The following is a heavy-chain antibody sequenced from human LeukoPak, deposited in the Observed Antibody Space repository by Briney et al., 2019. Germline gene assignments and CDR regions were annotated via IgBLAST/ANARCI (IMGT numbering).Heavy chain of an antibody. D-gene: IGHD2-21*01. CDR3: AVFRWIAYSNWFDP. J-gene: IGHJ5*02. CDR1: GGTFSSYA. CDR2: IIPIFGTA. Sequence: ASVKVSCKASGGTFSSYAISWVRQAPGQGLEWMGGIIPIFGTANYAQKFQGRVTMTEDSSIDTAYMDLSSLTSEDTAVYYCAVFRWIAYSNWFDPWGQGTPVTVSS. V-gene: IGHV1-69*13.